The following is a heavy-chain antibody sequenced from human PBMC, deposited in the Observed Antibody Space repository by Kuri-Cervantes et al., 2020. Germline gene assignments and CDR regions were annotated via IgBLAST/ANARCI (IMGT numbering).Heavy chain of an antibody. V-gene: IGHV3-30*03. CDR1: GLTFSQYG. D-gene: IGHD6-19*01. CDR2: IQSDGSKT. Sequence: GGSLRLSCVVSGLTFSQYGMHWVRQAPGKGLEWLAGIQSDGSKTYYGDSVKGRVTISRDNSKNTLFLQMNSLRDEDTAVYYCARPLGWSLHEAFDYWGQGTLVTVSS. CDR3: ARPLGWSLHEAFDY. J-gene: IGHJ4*02.